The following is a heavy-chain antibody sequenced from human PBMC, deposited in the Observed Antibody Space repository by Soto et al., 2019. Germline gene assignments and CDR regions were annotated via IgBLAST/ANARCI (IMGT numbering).Heavy chain of an antibody. V-gene: IGHV4-39*01. CDR2: IYYSGST. CDR1: GGSISPSTYY. Sequence: QLQLQESGPGLVKPSETLSLTCTVSGGSISPSTYYWGWFRQPPGKGLEWLGSIYYSGSTYYNPSLKSRVTISVDTSKNQFSLKLSSVTAADTAVYYCARYSSGSDYWGQGTLVTVSS. CDR3: ARYSSGSDY. D-gene: IGHD6-19*01. J-gene: IGHJ4*02.